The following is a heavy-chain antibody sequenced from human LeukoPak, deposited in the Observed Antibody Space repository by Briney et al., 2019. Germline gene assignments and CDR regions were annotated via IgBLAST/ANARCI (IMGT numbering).Heavy chain of an antibody. CDR1: GYSFTSYW. V-gene: IGHV5-51*01. CDR2: IYPGDFDT. CDR3: ARRALTTGYFDY. J-gene: IGHJ4*02. Sequence: GESLKISCEGSGYSFTSYWIAWLRQMPGKGLEWMGIIYPGDFDTRYSPSFQGQVTISADKSINTAYLQWSSLKASDTAIYYCARRALTTGYFDYWGQGSLVTVSS. D-gene: IGHD1-1*01.